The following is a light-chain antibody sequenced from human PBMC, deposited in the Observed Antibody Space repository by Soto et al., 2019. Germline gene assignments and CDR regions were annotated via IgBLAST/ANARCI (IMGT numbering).Light chain of an antibody. CDR2: DVS. Sequence: QSALTQPASVSGSPGQSITISCTGTSSDVGGYNYVSWCQQHPGKAPKLMIYDVSNRPSGVSNRFSGSKSGNTASLTISGLQAEDEADYYCSSYTSSTVRVFGTGTKVTVL. J-gene: IGLJ1*01. CDR1: SSDVGGYNY. CDR3: SSYTSSTVRV. V-gene: IGLV2-14*01.